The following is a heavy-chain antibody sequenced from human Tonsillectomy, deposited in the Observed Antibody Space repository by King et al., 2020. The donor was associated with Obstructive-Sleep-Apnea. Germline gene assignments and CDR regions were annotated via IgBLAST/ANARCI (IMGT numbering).Heavy chain of an antibody. J-gene: IGHJ4*02. V-gene: IGHV4-59*01. CDR2: IFYSGRT. D-gene: IGHD5-18*01. CDR1: GGCIISYY. CDR3: ARGSSGYSYG. Sequence: QLQESGPALVKPSETLSLTCTVSGGCIISYYCGWIRQPPGKGLVWIGRIFYSGRTNYNPSLKSRVTISIDTSKNQFSLKLSFVTAADTAVYYCARGSSGYSYGWGQGTLVTVSS.